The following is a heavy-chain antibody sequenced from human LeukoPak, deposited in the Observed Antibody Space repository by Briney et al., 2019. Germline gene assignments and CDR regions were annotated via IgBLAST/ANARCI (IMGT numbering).Heavy chain of an antibody. Sequence: PGGSLRLSCAASGFTFNNFAMSWVRQAPGKGLEWVSVVGGSGGNTYYAHSVKGRFTISRDNSKNTLYLQMNSLRAEDTAVYYCAKDRESYYCSSTNCYLDYWGQGTLVTVSS. CDR2: VGGSGGNT. D-gene: IGHD2-2*01. CDR3: AKDRESYYCSSTNCYLDY. V-gene: IGHV3-23*01. CDR1: GFTFNNFA. J-gene: IGHJ4*02.